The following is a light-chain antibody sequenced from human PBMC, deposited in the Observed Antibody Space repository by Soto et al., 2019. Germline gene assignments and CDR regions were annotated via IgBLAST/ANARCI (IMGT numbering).Light chain of an antibody. CDR1: QSVSSY. J-gene: IGKJ5*01. V-gene: IGKV3-11*01. CDR2: DAS. CDR3: QHRMNWPLT. Sequence: TQSPATLSLSPGERATLSCRASQSVSSYLAWYQQTPGQAPRLLIYDASNRASGTPARFSGSGSETDCTLTLSSLEPEDFTVYYGQHRMNWPLTFGQGTRLEI.